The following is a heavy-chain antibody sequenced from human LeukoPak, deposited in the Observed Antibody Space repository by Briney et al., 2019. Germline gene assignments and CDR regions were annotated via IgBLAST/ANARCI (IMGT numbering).Heavy chain of an antibody. V-gene: IGHV1-18*01. CDR3: ARDPMGYYYYYMDV. Sequence: GASVKVSCKASGYTFTSYGISWVRQAPGQGLEWMGWISAYNGNTNYAQKLLGRVTMTTDTSTSTAYMELRSLRSDDTAVYYCARDPMGYYYYYMDVWGKGTTVTVSS. D-gene: IGHD5-24*01. J-gene: IGHJ6*03. CDR1: GYTFTSYG. CDR2: ISAYNGNT.